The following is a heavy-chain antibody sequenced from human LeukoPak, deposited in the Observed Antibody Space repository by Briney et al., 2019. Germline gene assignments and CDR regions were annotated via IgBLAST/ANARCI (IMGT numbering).Heavy chain of an antibody. CDR1: GGSISSSSYY. D-gene: IGHD2-15*01. CDR2: INHSGST. J-gene: IGHJ4*02. V-gene: IGHV4-39*07. CDR3: ARVGGYCSGGSCYSVSD. Sequence: SETLSLTCTVSGGSISSSSYYWGWIRQPPGKGLEWIGEINHSGSTNYNPSLKSRVTISVDTSKNQFSLNLSSVTAADTAVYYCARVGGYCSGGSCYSVSDWGQGTLVTVSS.